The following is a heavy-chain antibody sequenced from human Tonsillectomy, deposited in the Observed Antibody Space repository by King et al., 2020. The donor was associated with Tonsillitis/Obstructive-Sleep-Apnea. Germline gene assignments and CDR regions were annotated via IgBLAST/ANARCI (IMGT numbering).Heavy chain of an antibody. J-gene: IGHJ4*02. Sequence: VQLVESGGGLVQPGGSLRLSCTASGFTFSSYAMSWVRQAPGEGLEWVSVISGSDGSTYYADSVKGRFTISRDNSKNTLYVQMSSLRAEDTAVYYCAKGRASSGWYPDDWGQGTLVTVSS. V-gene: IGHV3-23*04. CDR2: ISGSDGST. CDR1: GFTFSSYA. CDR3: AKGRASSGWYPDD. D-gene: IGHD6-19*01.